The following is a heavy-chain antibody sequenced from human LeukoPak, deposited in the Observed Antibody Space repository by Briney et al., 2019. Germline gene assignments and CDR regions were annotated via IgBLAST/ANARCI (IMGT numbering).Heavy chain of an antibody. CDR1: GGSISSSSYY. V-gene: IGHV4-39*01. CDR3: ARVLGWGLYDAFDI. Sequence: SETLSLTCTVSGGSISSSSYYWGWIRQPPGKGLEWIGSIYYSGSTYYNPSLKSRVTISVDTSKNQFSLKLSSVTAADTAVYYCARVLGWGLYDAFDIWGQGTMVTVSS. D-gene: IGHD4-23*01. J-gene: IGHJ3*02. CDR2: IYYSGST.